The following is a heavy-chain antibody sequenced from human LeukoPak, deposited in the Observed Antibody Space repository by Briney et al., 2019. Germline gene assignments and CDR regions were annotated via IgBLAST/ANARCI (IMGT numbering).Heavy chain of an antibody. CDR2: ISAYNGNT. CDR1: GYTFTSYG. Sequence: ASVKVSCKASGYTFTSYGISWVRQAPGQGLEWMGWISAYNGNTNYALKLQGRVTMTTDTSTSTAYLELRSLRSDDTAVYYCARDNGDYGPSYFDYWGQGTLVTVSS. D-gene: IGHD4-17*01. J-gene: IGHJ4*02. V-gene: IGHV1-18*01. CDR3: ARDNGDYGPSYFDY.